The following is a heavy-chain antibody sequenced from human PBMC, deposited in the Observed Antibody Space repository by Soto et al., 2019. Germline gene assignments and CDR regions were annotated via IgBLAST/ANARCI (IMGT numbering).Heavy chain of an antibody. V-gene: IGHV3-23*01. D-gene: IGHD1-1*01. Sequence: HPGGSLRLSCAASGFAFSSHPMSWVRQAPEKGLEWVAGISDGGDLTYNADSVRGRFTISRDNSRNTLYLQMNSLRAEDTAVYYWATPVTGSSRAFDIWGQGTMVTVSS. J-gene: IGHJ3*02. CDR2: ISDGGDLT. CDR3: ATPVTGSSRAFDI. CDR1: GFAFSSHP.